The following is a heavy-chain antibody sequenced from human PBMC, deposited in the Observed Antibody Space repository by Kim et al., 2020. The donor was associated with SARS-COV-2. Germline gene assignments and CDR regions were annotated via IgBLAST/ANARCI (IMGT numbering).Heavy chain of an antibody. CDR1: GFTVSSNY. J-gene: IGHJ3*02. D-gene: IGHD6-13*01. CDR2: IYSGGST. CDR3: ARVSTRIAAAFDI. Sequence: GGSLRLSCAASGFTVSSNYMSWVRQAPGKGLEWVSVIYSGGSTYYADSVKGRFTISRDNSKNTLYLQMNSLRAEDTAVYYCARVSTRIAAAFDIWGQGTMVTVSS. V-gene: IGHV3-53*01.